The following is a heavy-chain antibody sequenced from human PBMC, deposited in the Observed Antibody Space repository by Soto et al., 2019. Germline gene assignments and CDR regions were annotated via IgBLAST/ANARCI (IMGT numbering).Heavy chain of an antibody. J-gene: IGHJ5*02. CDR3: ARRYGVTGYYNWFDP. CDR2: IYYSGST. D-gene: IGHD3-9*01. V-gene: IGHV4-30-4*02. CDR1: GGSISIGGYY. Sequence: SDTLSLTCTVSGGSISIGGYYWSWIRQHPGKGLEWIGYIYYSGSTYYNPSLKSRVTISVDTSKNQFSLKLSSVTAADTAVYYCARRYGVTGYYNWFDPWGQGTLVTVSS.